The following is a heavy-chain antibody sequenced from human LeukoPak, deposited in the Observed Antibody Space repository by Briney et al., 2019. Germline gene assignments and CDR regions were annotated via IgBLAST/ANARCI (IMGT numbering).Heavy chain of an antibody. Sequence: GASVKVSCKASGYTFTSYGISWVRQAPGQGLEWMGWISAYNGNTNYAQKLQGRVTITADESTSTAYMELSSLRSEDTAVYYCARSGSSSSYYYGMDVWGQGTTVTVSS. CDR3: ARSGSSSSYYYGMDV. J-gene: IGHJ6*02. CDR1: GYTFTSYG. CDR2: ISAYNGNT. V-gene: IGHV1-18*01. D-gene: IGHD6-6*01.